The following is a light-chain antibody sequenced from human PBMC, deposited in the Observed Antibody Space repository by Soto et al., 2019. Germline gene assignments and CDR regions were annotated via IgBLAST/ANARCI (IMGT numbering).Light chain of an antibody. CDR2: GAS. CDR3: QQYGSSRT. CDR1: XXXXXSY. J-gene: IGKJ1*01. V-gene: IGKV3-20*01. Sequence: EIVLTQSPXTXXLSPGXXAXXXXXXXXXXXXSYLAWYQQKPGQAPRLLIYGASSRATGIPDRFSGSGSGTDFTLTISRLEPEDFAVYYCQQYGSSRTFGQGTKVEIK.